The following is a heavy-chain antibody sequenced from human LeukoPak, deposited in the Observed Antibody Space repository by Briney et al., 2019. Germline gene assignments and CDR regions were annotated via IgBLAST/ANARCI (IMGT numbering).Heavy chain of an antibody. V-gene: IGHV3-48*03. CDR1: GFTFSSYE. CDR2: ISSSGSTI. J-gene: IGHJ4*02. Sequence: GGSLRLSCAASGFTFSSYEMNWVRQAPGKGLEWVSYISSSGSTIYYADSVKGRFTISRDNAKNSLYLQMNSLRAEDTAVYYCARVTLWFGELFPDYWGQGALVTVSS. D-gene: IGHD3-10*01. CDR3: ARVTLWFGELFPDY.